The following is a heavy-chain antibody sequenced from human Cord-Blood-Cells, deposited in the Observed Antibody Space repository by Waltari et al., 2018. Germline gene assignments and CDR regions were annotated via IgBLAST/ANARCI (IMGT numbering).Heavy chain of an antibody. CDR2: ISADNGNT. J-gene: IGHJ3*02. Sequence: QVQLVQSGAEVKKPGASVKVSCKASGYTFTSSGISWGRRAPGQGLEWMGWISADNGNTNDARKLQGRVTMTTDTSTSTAYMELRSLRSDDTAVYYCARDLFPGTGDAFDIWGQGTMVTVSS. D-gene: IGHD7-27*01. CDR3: ARDLFPGTGDAFDI. V-gene: IGHV1-18*04. CDR1: GYTFTSSG.